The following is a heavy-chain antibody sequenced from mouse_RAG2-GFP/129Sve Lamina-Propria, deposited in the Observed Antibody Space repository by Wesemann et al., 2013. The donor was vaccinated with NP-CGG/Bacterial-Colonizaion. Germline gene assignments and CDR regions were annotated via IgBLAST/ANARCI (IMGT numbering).Heavy chain of an antibody. D-gene: IGHD2-2*01. CDR3: ARSYGYDGNWYFDV. V-gene: IGHV1S29*02. Sequence: EVQLQQSGPELVKPGASVKISCKASGYTFTDYNMDWVKQSHGKSLEWIGYIYPNNGGTGYNQKFKSKATLTVDKSSSTAYMQLSSLTSEDSAVYYCARSYGYDGNWYFDVWGTGTTVTVSS. CDR1: GYTFTDYN. J-gene: IGHJ1*03. CDR2: IYPNNGGT.